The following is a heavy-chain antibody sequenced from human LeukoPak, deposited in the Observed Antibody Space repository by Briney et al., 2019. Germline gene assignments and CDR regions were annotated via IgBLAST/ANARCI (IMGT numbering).Heavy chain of an antibody. CDR3: AKWAYSSGWYPSAEYFQH. Sequence: PGGSLRLSCAASGFTFSSYAMSWVRQAPGKGLEWVSAISGSGGSTYYADSVKGRFTISRDNSKNTLYLQMNSLRAEDTAVYYCAKWAYSSGWYPSAEYFQHWGQGTLVTVSS. CDR1: GFTFSSYA. V-gene: IGHV3-23*01. D-gene: IGHD6-19*01. CDR2: ISGSGGST. J-gene: IGHJ1*01.